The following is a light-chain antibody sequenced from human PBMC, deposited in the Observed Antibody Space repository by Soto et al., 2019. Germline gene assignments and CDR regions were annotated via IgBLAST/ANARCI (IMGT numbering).Light chain of an antibody. CDR2: GAS. J-gene: IGKJ3*01. V-gene: IGKV3-20*01. CDR3: HEYGSSARR. CDR1: QSLNNS. Sequence: EILLTQSPGTLSLSPGERATLSCRASQSLNNSLAWYQQKLGQAPRLLIYGASSRATGIPDRFSGSGSGTDFTLAIRRLEPEDFAVVFRHEYGSSARRFGPGTKVEIK.